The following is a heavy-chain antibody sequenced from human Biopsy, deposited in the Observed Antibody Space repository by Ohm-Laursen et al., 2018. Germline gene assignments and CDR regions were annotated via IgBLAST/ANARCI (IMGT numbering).Heavy chain of an antibody. CDR1: GFSFSDYY. CDR2: ISSSGRTM. CDR3: ATTGSFDY. D-gene: IGHD4-11*01. Sequence: GSLRLSCAASGFSFSDYYMIWIRQAPGKGLEWVSYISSSGRTMYYADSVKGRFTISRDNANKSLYLQMNSLRAEDTAVYYCATTGSFDYWGQGTLVTVSS. J-gene: IGHJ4*02. V-gene: IGHV3-11*01.